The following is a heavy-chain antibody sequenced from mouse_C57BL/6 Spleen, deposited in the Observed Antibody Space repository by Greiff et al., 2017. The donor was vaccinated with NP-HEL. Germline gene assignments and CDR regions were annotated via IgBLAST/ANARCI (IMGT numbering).Heavy chain of an antibody. CDR1: GFTFSDYY. D-gene: IGHD1-1*01. Sequence: DVKLVESGGGLVQPGGSLKLSCAASGFTFSDYYMYWVRQTPEKRLEWVAYISNGGGSTYYPDTVKGRFTISRDNAKNTLYLQMSRLKSEDTAMYYCARVYYGSSYEWYFDVWGTGTTVTVSS. CDR2: ISNGGGST. CDR3: ARVYYGSSYEWYFDV. J-gene: IGHJ1*03. V-gene: IGHV5-12*01.